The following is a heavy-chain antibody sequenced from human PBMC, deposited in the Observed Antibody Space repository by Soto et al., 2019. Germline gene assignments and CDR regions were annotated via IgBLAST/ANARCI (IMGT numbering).Heavy chain of an antibody. Sequence: QVQLVQSGAEVKRPGSSVKISCRASGGTRTGFSFSWVRQAPGQGLEWVGGVLPIFERSNYAPGFQGRVTITADESTDTAYMELTTLSVEDTAMYYCVRGYYDSVLATWGQGTLITVTS. D-gene: IGHD3-22*01. V-gene: IGHV1-69*01. CDR3: VRGYYDSVLAT. J-gene: IGHJ5*02. CDR2: VLPIFERS. CDR1: GGTRTGFS.